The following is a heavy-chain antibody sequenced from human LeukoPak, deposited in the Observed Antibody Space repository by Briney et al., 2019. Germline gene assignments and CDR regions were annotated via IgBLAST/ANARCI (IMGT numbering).Heavy chain of an antibody. J-gene: IGHJ5*02. D-gene: IGHD2-2*01. CDR1: GFTFSSYA. CDR2: ISYDVGNK. V-gene: IGHV3-30-3*01. CDR3: ARALGYCSSTNCYSWFDP. Sequence: GGSLRLSCAASGFTFSSYAMHWVRQAPGKGLEWVAVISYDVGNKYYTDSVKGRFTISRDNSKNTPYLQMNSLRAEDTAVYYCARALGYCSSTNCYSWFDPWGQGTLVTVSS.